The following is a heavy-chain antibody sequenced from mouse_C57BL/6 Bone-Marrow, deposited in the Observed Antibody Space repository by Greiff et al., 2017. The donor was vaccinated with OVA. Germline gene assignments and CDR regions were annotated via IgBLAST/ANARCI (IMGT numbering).Heavy chain of an antibody. D-gene: IGHD2-2*01. Sequence: EVKLLESGGGLVQPGGSLKLSCAASGFTFSDYGMAWVRQAPRKGPEWVAFISNLAYSIYYADTVTGRFTISRENAKNTLYLEMSSLRSEDTAMYYCARQDYGYDVGFAYWGQGTLVTVSA. V-gene: IGHV5-15*01. J-gene: IGHJ3*01. CDR2: ISNLAYSI. CDR3: ARQDYGYDVGFAY. CDR1: GFTFSDYG.